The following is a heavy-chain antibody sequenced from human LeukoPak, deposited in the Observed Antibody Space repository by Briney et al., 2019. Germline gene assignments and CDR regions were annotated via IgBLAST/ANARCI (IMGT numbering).Heavy chain of an antibody. Sequence: GETLKISCKGSGYSVTSYWIGWVRQMPGKGLEWMGIIYPGDSDTRYSPSFQGQVTISADKSISTAYLQWSSLKASDTAMYYCASSRDGYKGYFDYWGQGTLVTVSS. D-gene: IGHD5-24*01. J-gene: IGHJ4*02. CDR1: GYSVTSYW. CDR2: IYPGDSDT. CDR3: ASSRDGYKGYFDY. V-gene: IGHV5-51*01.